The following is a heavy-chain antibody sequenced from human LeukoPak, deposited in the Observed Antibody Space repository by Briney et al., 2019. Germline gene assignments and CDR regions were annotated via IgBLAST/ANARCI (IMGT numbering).Heavy chain of an antibody. CDR2: ISSTGLYI. Sequence: PGGSLRLSCVASGFTFSSYSINWVRQAPGKGLEWVSSISSTGLYIYYADSLKGRFTISRDNAKNSLSLQMNSLTAEDTALYYCARGRVGDTNRLTHFDHWGQGTLVTVSS. J-gene: IGHJ4*02. D-gene: IGHD1-26*01. V-gene: IGHV3-21*01. CDR1: GFTFSSYS. CDR3: ARGRVGDTNRLTHFDH.